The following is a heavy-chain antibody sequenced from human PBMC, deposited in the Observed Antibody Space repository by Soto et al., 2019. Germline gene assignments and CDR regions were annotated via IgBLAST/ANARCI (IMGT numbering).Heavy chain of an antibody. CDR3: ASNLKSSSPKSY. V-gene: IGHV3-21*01. J-gene: IGHJ4*02. Sequence: GESLKISCAASGFTFSSYSMNWVRQAPGKGLEWVSSISSSSSYIYYADSVKGRFTISRDNAKNSLYLQMNSLRAEDTAVYYCASNLKSSSPKSYWGQGTLVTVSA. D-gene: IGHD6-6*01. CDR2: ISSSSSYI. CDR1: GFTFSSYS.